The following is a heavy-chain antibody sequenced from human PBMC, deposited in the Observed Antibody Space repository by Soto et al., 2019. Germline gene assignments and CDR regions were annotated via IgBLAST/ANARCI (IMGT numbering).Heavy chain of an antibody. CDR1: GFTFSSYS. D-gene: IGHD2-21*02. CDR3: ARDRTIVTPMDV. V-gene: IGHV3-21*01. Sequence: GGSLRLSCAASGFTFSSYSMNWFRQAPGKGLEWVSSISSSSSYIYYADSVKGRFTISRDNAKNSLYLQMNSLRAEDTAVYYCARDRTIVTPMDVWGKGTTVTVSS. J-gene: IGHJ6*03. CDR2: ISSSSSYI.